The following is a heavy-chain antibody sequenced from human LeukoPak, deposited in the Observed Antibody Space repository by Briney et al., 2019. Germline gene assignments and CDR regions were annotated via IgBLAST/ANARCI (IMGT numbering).Heavy chain of an antibody. CDR2: ISAYNGNT. V-gene: IGHV1-18*01. CDR3: ARGYDIVVVPAAQPTRHYYYYYGMDV. Sequence: GASVKVSCKASGYTFTSYGISWVRQAPGQGLKWMGWISAYNGNTNYAQKLQGRVTMTTDTSTSTAYMELRSLRSDDTAVYYCARGYDIVVVPAAQPTRHYYYYYGMDVWGQGTTVTVSS. CDR1: GYTFTSYG. D-gene: IGHD2-2*01. J-gene: IGHJ6*02.